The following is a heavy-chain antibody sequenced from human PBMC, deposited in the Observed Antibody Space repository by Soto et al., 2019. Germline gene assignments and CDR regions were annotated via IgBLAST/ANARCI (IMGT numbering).Heavy chain of an antibody. CDR1: GFSLTTRGVG. D-gene: IGHD3-16*01. CDR2: IYWDDDK. CDR3: AHIPNYQYDWFDP. J-gene: IGHJ5*02. Sequence: QITLKESGPTLVKPTQTLTLTCTFSGFSLTTRGVGVGWIRQPPGKALECLALIYWDDDKRYSPSLQSRLSXTXDXSKNQVVLTMTNVDPVDTATYYCAHIPNYQYDWFDPWGQGTLVSVSS. V-gene: IGHV2-5*02.